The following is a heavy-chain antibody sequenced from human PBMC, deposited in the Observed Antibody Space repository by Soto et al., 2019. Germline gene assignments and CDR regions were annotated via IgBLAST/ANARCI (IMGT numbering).Heavy chain of an antibody. CDR3: ARGVDYYDSSGYYYFDY. D-gene: IGHD3-22*01. Sequence: SVKVSCKASGGTFSSYAISWVRQAPGQGLEWMGGIIPIFGTANYAQKFQGRVTITADESTSTAYMELSSLRSEDTAVYYCARGVDYYDSSGYYYFDYWGQGTLVTVSS. J-gene: IGHJ4*02. CDR2: IIPIFGTA. V-gene: IGHV1-69*13. CDR1: GGTFSSYA.